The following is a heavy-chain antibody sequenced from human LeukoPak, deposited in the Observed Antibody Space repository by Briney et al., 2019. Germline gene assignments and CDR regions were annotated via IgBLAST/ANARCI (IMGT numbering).Heavy chain of an antibody. CDR2: ISSSSSTI. V-gene: IGHV3-48*02. D-gene: IGHD6-19*01. CDR3: ARDLAVAGTYYYGMDV. Sequence: GGSLRLSCAASGFTFSSYSMNWVRQAPGQGLEWVSYISSSSSTIYYADSVKGRFNISRDNAKNSLYLQMNSLRDEDTAVYYCARDLAVAGTYYYGMDVWGQGTPVTVSS. CDR1: GFTFSSYS. J-gene: IGHJ6*02.